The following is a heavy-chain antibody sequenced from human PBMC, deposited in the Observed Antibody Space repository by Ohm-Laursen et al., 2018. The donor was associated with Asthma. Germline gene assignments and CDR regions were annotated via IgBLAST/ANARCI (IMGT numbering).Heavy chain of an antibody. CDR2: ISYDSSLK. J-gene: IGHJ4*02. D-gene: IGHD4-17*01. CDR1: GFTFSSYA. CDR3: ASARMTTVTTRIY. Sequence: SLRLSCAASGFTFSSYAMHWVRQAPGKGLEWLAVISYDSSLKYYADSVNGRFTISRDDFKSTLYLQMNSLRAEDTAVYYCASARMTTVTTRIYWGQGTLVTVSS. V-gene: IGHV3-30-3*01.